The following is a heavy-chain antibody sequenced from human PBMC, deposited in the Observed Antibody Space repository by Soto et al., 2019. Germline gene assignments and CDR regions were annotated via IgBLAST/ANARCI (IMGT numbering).Heavy chain of an antibody. CDR2: ISGSSDTI. J-gene: IGHJ6*02. CDR3: ARDHGGSTWFVGIYYYFGVDV. V-gene: IGHV3-48*02. D-gene: IGHD6-13*01. Sequence: EVQLVESGGGLVQPGGSLRLSCAASGFTLSSYNMNWVRQAPGKGLEWVSYISGSSDTIYYADSVKGRFTISRDNAKNSLYLQMDSLRDEDTAVYSCARDHGGSTWFVGIYYYFGVDVWGQGTRVTVSS. CDR1: GFTLSSYN.